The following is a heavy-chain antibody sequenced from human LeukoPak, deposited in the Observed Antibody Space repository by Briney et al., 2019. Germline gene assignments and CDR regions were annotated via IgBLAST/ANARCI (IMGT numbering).Heavy chain of an antibody. V-gene: IGHV3-21*01. D-gene: IGHD6-13*01. Sequence: GGSLRLSCAASGFTFSSYSMNWVRQAPGKGLEWVSSISSSSSYIYYADSVKGRFTISSDNAKNSLYPQMNSLRAEDTAVYYCARLAAAGTFDYWGQGTLVTVSS. CDR2: ISSSSSYI. CDR3: ARLAAAGTFDY. J-gene: IGHJ4*02. CDR1: GFTFSSYS.